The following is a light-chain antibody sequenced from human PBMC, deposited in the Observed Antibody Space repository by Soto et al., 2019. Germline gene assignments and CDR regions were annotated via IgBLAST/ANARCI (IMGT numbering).Light chain of an antibody. CDR1: SSNIGSNY. V-gene: IGLV1-47*01. CDR2: RNN. J-gene: IGLJ2*01. Sequence: QSVLTQPPSASGTPGQRVTISCSGSSSNIGSNYVYWYQQLPGTAPKLLIYRNNQRPSGVPDRFSGSKSGPSASLAISGVRSEDEADYYCTAWDGTRRGPLFGGGTKLTVL. CDR3: TAWDGTRRGPL.